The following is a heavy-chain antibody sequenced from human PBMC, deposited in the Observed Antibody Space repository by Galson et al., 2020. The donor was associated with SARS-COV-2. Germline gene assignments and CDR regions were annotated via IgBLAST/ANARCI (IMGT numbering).Heavy chain of an antibody. D-gene: IGHD6-19*01. CDR2: ISYDGSNK. Sequence: QLGESLKISCAASGFTFRSYGIHWVRQAPGKGLDWVALISYDGSNKYYADSVKGRFTISRDNSKNTLYLQMNSLRVDDTAAYYCARDPGLAVAGWDYFDYWGQGTLVTVSS. V-gene: IGHV3-30*03. CDR3: ARDPGLAVAGWDYFDY. J-gene: IGHJ4*02. CDR1: GFTFRSYG.